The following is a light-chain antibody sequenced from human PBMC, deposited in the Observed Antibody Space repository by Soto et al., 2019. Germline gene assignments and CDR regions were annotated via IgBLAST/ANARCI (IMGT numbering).Light chain of an antibody. CDR2: KAS. V-gene: IGKV1-5*03. CDR1: HSISSW. J-gene: IGKJ2*01. CDR3: QQYNSYPYT. Sequence: IQMTQSPSTLSASVRDRVTITCRASHSISSWLAWYQQKPGKAPKLLIYKASSLESGVPSRFSGSGSGTEFTLTISSLQPDDFATYYCQQYNSYPYTFGQGTKVDIK.